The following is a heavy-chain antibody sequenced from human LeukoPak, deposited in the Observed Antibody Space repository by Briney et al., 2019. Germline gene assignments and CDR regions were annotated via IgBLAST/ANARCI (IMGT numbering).Heavy chain of an antibody. CDR2: ISYDGSNK. V-gene: IGHV3-30*04. J-gene: IGHJ3*02. D-gene: IGHD3-10*01. CDR1: GFTFSSYA. Sequence: PGGSLRLSCAASGFTFSSYAMHWVRQAPGKGLEWVAVISYDGSNKYYADSVKGRFTISRDNSKNTLYLQMNSLRAEDTAVYYWGWSGNDAFDIWGQGKMVNVPS. CDR3: GWSGNDAFDI.